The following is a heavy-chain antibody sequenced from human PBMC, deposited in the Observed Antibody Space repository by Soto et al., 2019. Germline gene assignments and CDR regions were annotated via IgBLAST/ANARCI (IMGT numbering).Heavy chain of an antibody. CDR1: GGSFSGYY. CDR2: INQSGST. CDR3: ARGGRMATTPHDY. J-gene: IGHJ4*02. D-gene: IGHD5-12*01. Sequence: LSLTCAVYGGSFSGYYWSWIRQPPGKGLEWIGEINQSGSTNYNPSLKSRVIISVDTSKNQFSLKLSSVTAADTAVYYCARGGRMATTPHDYWGQGTPVTVSS. V-gene: IGHV4-34*01.